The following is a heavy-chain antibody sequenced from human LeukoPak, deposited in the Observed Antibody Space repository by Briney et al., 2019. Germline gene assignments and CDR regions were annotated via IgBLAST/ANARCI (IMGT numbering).Heavy chain of an antibody. CDR2: INPIFSTP. CDR1: GGTFSDYA. Sequence: ASVTVSCKASGGTFSDYAISWMRKPPGQGLEWMGGINPIFSTPTYAQKFQGRVTITTDESTSTTYMELSSLRSAATAVYYCACDVYCNSTICATDYYYYYMDVWGKGTTVTVSS. CDR3: ACDVYCNSTICATDYYYYYMDV. J-gene: IGHJ6*03. D-gene: IGHD2-2*01. V-gene: IGHV1-69*05.